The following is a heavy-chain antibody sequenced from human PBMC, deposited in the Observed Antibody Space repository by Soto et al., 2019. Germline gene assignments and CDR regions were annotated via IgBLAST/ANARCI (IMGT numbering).Heavy chain of an antibody. V-gene: IGHV1-8*01. CDR1: GYTFTSYD. CDR2: MNPNSGNT. Sequence: QVQLVQSGAEVKKPGASVKVSCKASGYTFTSYDINWVRQATGQGLEYLGWMNPNSGNTGYVQKFQGRVTMTRNTSISTGYMELSSLRSEDTAVYYCARGVKYGYCSRWFDPWGQGTLVTVSS. CDR3: ARGVKYGYCSRWFDP. J-gene: IGHJ5*02. D-gene: IGHD2-21*02.